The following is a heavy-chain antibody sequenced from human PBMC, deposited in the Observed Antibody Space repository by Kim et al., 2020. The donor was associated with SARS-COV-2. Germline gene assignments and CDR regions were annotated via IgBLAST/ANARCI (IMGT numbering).Heavy chain of an antibody. CDR3: ARDGLGRYFDWLNPGWYFDL. D-gene: IGHD3-9*01. J-gene: IGHJ2*01. CDR1: GFTFSSYG. V-gene: IGHV3-33*05. Sequence: GGSLRLSCAASGFTFSSYGMHWVRQAPGKGLEWVAVISYDGSNKYYADSVKGRFTISRDNSKNTLYLQMNSLRAEDTAVYYCARDGLGRYFDWLNPGWYFDLWGRGTLVTVSS. CDR2: ISYDGSNK.